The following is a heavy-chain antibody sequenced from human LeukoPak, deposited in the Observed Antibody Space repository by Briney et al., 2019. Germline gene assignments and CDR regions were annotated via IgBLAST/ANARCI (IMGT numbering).Heavy chain of an antibody. D-gene: IGHD6-13*01. CDR1: GASISSDY. CDR2: IYYSGST. V-gene: IGHV4-59*08. CDR3: AVMYSSSWYWFDP. J-gene: IGHJ5*02. Sequence: SETLSLTCTVSGASISSDYWNWIRQPPGKGPEWIGYIYYSGSTNYNPSLKSRVTISVDTSKNQFSLKLSSVTAADTAVYYCAVMYSSSWYWFDPWGQGTLVTVSS.